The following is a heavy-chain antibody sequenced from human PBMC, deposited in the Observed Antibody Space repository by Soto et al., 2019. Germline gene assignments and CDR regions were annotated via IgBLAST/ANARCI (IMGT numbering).Heavy chain of an antibody. J-gene: IGHJ6*02. D-gene: IGHD1-1*01. CDR3: ARALERTGQSYYYYYGMDV. CDR1: GYTFTGYY. CDR2: INPSGGST. V-gene: IGHV1-46*03. Sequence: ASVKVSCKASGYTFTGYYMHWVRQAPGQGLEWMGWINPSGGSTSYAQKFQGRVTMTRDTSTSTVYMELSSLRSEDTAVYYCARALERTGQSYYYYYGMDVWGQGTTVTVSS.